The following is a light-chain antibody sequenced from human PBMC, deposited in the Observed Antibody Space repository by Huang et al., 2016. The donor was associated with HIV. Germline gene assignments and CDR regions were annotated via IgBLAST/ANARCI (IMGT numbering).Light chain of an antibody. V-gene: IGKV3-15*01. J-gene: IGKJ1*01. CDR1: QSISTK. CDR3: QQYNAWPPWT. Sequence: ETLMTQSPVTLSVSPGEGATLSCRASQSISTKLAWYQQRPGQAPRLLIYDASTRATGIQARFSGSGSGTEFSLTISSLQSDDFGVYYCQQYNAWPPWTFGQGTKVEFK. CDR2: DAS.